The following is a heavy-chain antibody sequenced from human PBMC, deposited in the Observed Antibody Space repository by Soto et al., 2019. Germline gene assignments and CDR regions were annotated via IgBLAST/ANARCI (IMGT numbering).Heavy chain of an antibody. D-gene: IGHD6-6*01. CDR2: ISYDGSNK. Sequence: PGGSLRLSCAASGFTFSSYAMHWVRQAPGKGLEWVAVISYDGSNKYYADSVKGRFTTSRDNSKNTLYLQMNSLRAEDTAVYYCARERIAARGWFDPWGQGTLVTVSS. J-gene: IGHJ5*02. CDR1: GFTFSSYA. CDR3: ARERIAARGWFDP. V-gene: IGHV3-30-3*01.